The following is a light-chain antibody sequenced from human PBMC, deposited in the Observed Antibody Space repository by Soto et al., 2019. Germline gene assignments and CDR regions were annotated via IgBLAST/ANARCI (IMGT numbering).Light chain of an antibody. CDR2: DSS. V-gene: IGKV3-11*01. J-gene: IGKJ4*01. CDR3: QQRSNWPLT. Sequence: VLTQSPATLSLSPGERATLSFRASQTVSSFVAWYQQKPGQAPRLLIHDSSDRATGIPARFSGSGSGTDCTLTISSLEPEDVAVYYWQQRSNWPLTFGGGTRVEI. CDR1: QTVSSF.